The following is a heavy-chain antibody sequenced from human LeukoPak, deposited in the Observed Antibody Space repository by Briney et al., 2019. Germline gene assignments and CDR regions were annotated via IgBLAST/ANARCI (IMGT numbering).Heavy chain of an antibody. V-gene: IGHV3-33*01. D-gene: IGHD3-22*01. CDR2: IWYDGSNK. Sequence: GGSLRLSCAASGFTFSSYGMHWVRQAPGKGLEWVAVIWYDGSNKYYEDSVKGRFTISRDNSKNTLSLQMNSLRDEDTAVYYCATNTRYYYDSSGYFPADYWGQGTLVTVSS. J-gene: IGHJ4*02. CDR1: GFTFSSYG. CDR3: ATNTRYYYDSSGYFPADY.